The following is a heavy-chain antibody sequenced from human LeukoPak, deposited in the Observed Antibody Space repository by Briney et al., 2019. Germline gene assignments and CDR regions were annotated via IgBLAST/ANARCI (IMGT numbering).Heavy chain of an antibody. CDR2: MNTNCGDS. CDR3: ARTTSFSASGYDY. CDR1: GYTFTNYH. Sequence: ASVTVSCKASGYTFTNYHINWVRQATGQGLEWMGWMNTNCGDSGYAQKYQGRVTNNMDTSISTSYVELRSLRSDDTAVYFCARTTSFSASGYDYWGQGTLVTVSS. D-gene: IGHD6-25*01. V-gene: IGHV1-8*03. J-gene: IGHJ4*02.